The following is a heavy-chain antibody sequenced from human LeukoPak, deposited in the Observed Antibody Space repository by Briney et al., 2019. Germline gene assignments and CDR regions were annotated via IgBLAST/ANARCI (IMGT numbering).Heavy chain of an antibody. CDR2: ISNGGGNR. CDR1: EFTFSSYS. J-gene: IGHJ6*03. Sequence: GGSLRLSCAASEFTFSSYSMIWVRQAPGKGLEWISYISNGGGNRYYADSVKGRFTISRDNARNLLYLQMNNLRADDTAVYYCARAAKWEFYHYYMDIWGKGTTVAASS. V-gene: IGHV3-48*01. D-gene: IGHD1-26*01. CDR3: ARAAKWEFYHYYMDI.